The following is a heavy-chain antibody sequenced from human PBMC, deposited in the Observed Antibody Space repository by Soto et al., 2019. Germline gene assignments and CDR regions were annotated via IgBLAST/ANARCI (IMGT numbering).Heavy chain of an antibody. CDR1: GFTFSSGV. J-gene: IGHJ6*02. D-gene: IGHD3-10*01. CDR3: AGQLWVGRVRIGVAYYGMDV. Sequence: PGGVLILSWAAAGFTFSSGVMHWVRQAPGRGQEWVAVIWYDGSNKYYADSVKGRFTISRDNSKNTLYLQMNSLRAEDTAVYYCAGQLWVGRVRIGVAYYGMDVWGQGTTVTVSS. CDR2: IWYDGSNK. V-gene: IGHV3-30*02.